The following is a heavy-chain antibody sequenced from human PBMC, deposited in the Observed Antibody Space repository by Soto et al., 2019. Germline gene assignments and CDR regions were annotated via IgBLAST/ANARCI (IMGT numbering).Heavy chain of an antibody. D-gene: IGHD3-22*01. CDR2: INPSRGTT. J-gene: IGHJ3*02. V-gene: IGHV1-46*01. Sequence: QVQLVQSGAEVKKPGASVKISCKASGYSFTTSYIHWVRQAPGQGLEWMGIINPSRGTTSFAQKFQGRVTMTRDTSTSTVYMDLSTLKSEDTAVYYCAIPLIVDNAFDIWGQGTMVIVSS. CDR3: AIPLIVDNAFDI. CDR1: GYSFTTSY.